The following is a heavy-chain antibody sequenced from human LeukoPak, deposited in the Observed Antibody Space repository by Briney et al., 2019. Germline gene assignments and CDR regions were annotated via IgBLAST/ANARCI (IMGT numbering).Heavy chain of an antibody. D-gene: IGHD6-13*01. CDR1: GFTFSRNS. J-gene: IGHJ4*02. CDR3: ARGAEGIAATDSNFDY. V-gene: IGHV3-21*01. CDR2: ISTSSSYI. Sequence: PGGSLRLSCAASGFTFSRNSMNWVRQAPGKGLEWVSSISTSSSYIYYADSLKGRFTISRDNAKNSLYLQMNSLRAEDTAVYYCARGAEGIAATDSNFDYWGQGTQVTVSS.